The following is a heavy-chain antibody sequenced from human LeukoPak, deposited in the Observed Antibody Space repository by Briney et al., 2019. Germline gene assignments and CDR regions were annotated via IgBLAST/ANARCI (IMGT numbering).Heavy chain of an antibody. CDR3: AKDISYYYGSGSSLFDY. D-gene: IGHD3-10*01. CDR1: GFTFDDYA. J-gene: IGHJ4*02. Sequence: GGSLRLSCSASGFTFDDYAMHWVRQAPGKGLEWVSGISWNSGSIGYADSVKGRFTISRDNAEKSLYLQMNSLRAEDTAFYYCAKDISYYYGSGSSLFDYWGQGTLVTVSS. V-gene: IGHV3-9*01. CDR2: ISWNSGSI.